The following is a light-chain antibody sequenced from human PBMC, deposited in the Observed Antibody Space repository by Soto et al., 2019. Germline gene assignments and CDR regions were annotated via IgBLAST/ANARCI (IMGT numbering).Light chain of an antibody. V-gene: IGLV2-14*01. CDR1: SSDVGGYNY. CDR2: EVS. Sequence: QSVLTQPASVSGSPGQSITISCTGTSSDVGGYNYVSWYQQHPGKAPKLMIYEVSNRPSGVSNRFSGSKSGNTASLTISGLQTDDEADYYCSSDTSRSTYVFGTGTKLTVL. J-gene: IGLJ1*01. CDR3: SSDTSRSTYV.